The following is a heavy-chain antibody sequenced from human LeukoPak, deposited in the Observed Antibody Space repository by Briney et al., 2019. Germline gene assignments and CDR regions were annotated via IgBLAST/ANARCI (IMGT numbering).Heavy chain of an antibody. J-gene: IGHJ4*02. CDR1: GGSFSGYY. CDR3: ARGIWEYYFDY. CDR2: INHSGST. Sequence: MSSETLSLTCAVYGGSFSGYYWSWIRQPPGKGLEWIGEINHSGSTNYNPSLKSRVTISVDTSKNQFSLKLSSVTAADTAVYYCARGIWEYYFDYWGQGTLVTVSS. D-gene: IGHD1-26*01. V-gene: IGHV4-34*01.